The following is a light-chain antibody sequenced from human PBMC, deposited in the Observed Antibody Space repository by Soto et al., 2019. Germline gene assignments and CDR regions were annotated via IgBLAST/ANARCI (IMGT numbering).Light chain of an antibody. Sequence: SVLTQPPSASGTPGQRVTISCSGSRSNIGSNTVNWYQQLPGTAPKLLIYSNNQRPSGVPDRFSGSKSGTSASLAISGLQSEDEAEYYCAAWDDSLNGYYVFGTGTKVTVL. CDR1: RSNIGSNT. CDR3: AAWDDSLNGYYV. J-gene: IGLJ1*01. V-gene: IGLV1-44*01. CDR2: SNN.